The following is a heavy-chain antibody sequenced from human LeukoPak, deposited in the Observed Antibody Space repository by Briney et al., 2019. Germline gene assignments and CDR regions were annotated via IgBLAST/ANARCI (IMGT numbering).Heavy chain of an antibody. J-gene: IGHJ1*01. CDR3: ARGGRISNYPT. CDR1: GGSISSYY. Sequence: SETLSLTCTVSGGSISSYYWSWIRQPPGKGLEWIGCIYYSGNTYYNPSLKSRVFISVDTSKNQFSLMLTSVTAADTAVYYCARGGRISNYPTWGQGTLVTVSS. V-gene: IGHV4-59*06. CDR2: IYYSGNT. D-gene: IGHD4-11*01.